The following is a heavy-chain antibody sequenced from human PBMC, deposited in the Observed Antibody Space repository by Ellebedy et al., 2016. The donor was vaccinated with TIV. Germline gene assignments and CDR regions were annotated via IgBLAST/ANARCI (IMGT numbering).Heavy chain of an antibody. CDR3: ARALVRGVTFDY. V-gene: IGHV4-31*03. CDR2: MHYSGST. D-gene: IGHD3-10*01. Sequence: SETLSLTCTVSGGSISSGGYYWSWIRQHPGKGLEWIGYMHYSGSTYYNPSLKSRVTIPVDTSKNQFSLKLSSVTAADTAVYYCARALVRGVTFDYWGQGTLVTVSS. J-gene: IGHJ4*02. CDR1: GGSISSGGYY.